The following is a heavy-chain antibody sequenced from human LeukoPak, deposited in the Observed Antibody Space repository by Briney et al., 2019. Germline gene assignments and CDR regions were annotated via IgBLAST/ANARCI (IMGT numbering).Heavy chain of an antibody. Sequence: PPETLSLTCAVYGGSFSGYYWSWIRQPPGKGLEWIGEINHSGSTNYNPSLKSRVTISVDTSKNQFSLKLSSVTAADTAVYYCARKRGYSYGWGYWGQGTLVTVSS. V-gene: IGHV4-34*01. CDR1: GGSFSGYY. D-gene: IGHD5-18*01. CDR2: INHSGST. J-gene: IGHJ4*02. CDR3: ARKRGYSYGWGY.